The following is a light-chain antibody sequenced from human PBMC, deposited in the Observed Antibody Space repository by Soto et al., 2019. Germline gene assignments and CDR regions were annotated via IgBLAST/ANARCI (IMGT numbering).Light chain of an antibody. CDR3: SSYTSSEDVV. CDR1: SSDVGGYNY. Sequence: QSALTQPASVSGSPGQSITISCTGTSSDVGGYNYVSRYQQHPGKAPKLMIYDVSNRPSGVSNRFSGSKSGNTASLTISGLQAEDEADYYCSSYTSSEDVVFGGGTKLTVL. CDR2: DVS. V-gene: IGLV2-14*01. J-gene: IGLJ2*01.